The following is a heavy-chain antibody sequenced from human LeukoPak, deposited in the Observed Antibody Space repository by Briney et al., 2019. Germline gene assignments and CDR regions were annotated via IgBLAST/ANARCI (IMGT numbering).Heavy chain of an antibody. Sequence: PGGSLRLSCAASGFTFSSYAMSWVRQAPGKGLEWVSAISGSGGSTYYADSVKGRFTISRDNSKNTLYLQMNSLRAEDTAVYYYALNRYYYGSGSPYYYYYGMDVWGQGTTVTVSS. D-gene: IGHD3-10*01. V-gene: IGHV3-23*01. CDR1: GFTFSSYA. CDR3: ALNRYYYGSGSPYYYYYGMDV. CDR2: ISGSGGST. J-gene: IGHJ6*02.